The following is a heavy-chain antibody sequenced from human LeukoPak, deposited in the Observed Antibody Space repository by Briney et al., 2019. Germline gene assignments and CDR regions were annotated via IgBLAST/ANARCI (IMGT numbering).Heavy chain of an antibody. CDR2: MNPNSGNT. Sequence: ASVKVSCKASGYTFTSYDIHWVRQATGQGLEWMGWMNPNSGNTGYAQKFQDRVTMTRNTSISTAYMELSSLRSEDTAVYYCARVTGYYDFWSGYYNYYYYMDVWGKGTTVTVSS. CDR1: GYTFTSYD. CDR3: ARVTGYYDFWSGYYNYYYYMDV. J-gene: IGHJ6*03. V-gene: IGHV1-8*01. D-gene: IGHD3-3*01.